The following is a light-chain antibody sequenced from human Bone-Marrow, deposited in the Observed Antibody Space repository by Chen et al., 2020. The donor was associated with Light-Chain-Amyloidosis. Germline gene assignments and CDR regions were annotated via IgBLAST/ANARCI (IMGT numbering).Light chain of an antibody. CDR3: ATWDSSLTVWM. V-gene: IGLV1-51*02. Sequence: QSVLTQPPSVSAAPGQKVTISCSGSNSNIGINYVSLYQQLPGTSPKLLIYENNQRPSEIPDRFSGSKSGTSATLGVAGLQTGDEADYYCATWDSSLTVWMFGGGTKLTVL. CDR1: NSNIGINY. CDR2: ENN. J-gene: IGLJ3*02.